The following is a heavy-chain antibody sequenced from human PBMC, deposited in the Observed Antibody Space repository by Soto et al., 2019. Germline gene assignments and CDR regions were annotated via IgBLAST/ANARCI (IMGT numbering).Heavy chain of an antibody. V-gene: IGHV4-59*11. CDR1: GGKSVSHC. CDR2: IYYSGST. D-gene: IGHD4-17*01. CDR3: SRDNGDYFDY. Sequence: SETLCLPNTVSGGKSVSHCWSWIRQPPGKGLEWIGYIYYSGSTNYNPSLKSRVTISVDTSKNQFSLKLSSVTAADTAVYYCSRDNGDYFDYWGQGTLITVCS. J-gene: IGHJ4*02.